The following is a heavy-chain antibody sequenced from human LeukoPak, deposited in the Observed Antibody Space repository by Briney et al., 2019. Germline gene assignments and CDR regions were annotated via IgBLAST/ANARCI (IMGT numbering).Heavy chain of an antibody. J-gene: IGHJ4*02. CDR2: IYYTGST. V-gene: IGHV4-59*11. CDR3: ARVAPGATMFLWDY. CDR1: GVSISSHY. Sequence: SETLSLTCTVSGVSISSHYWSWIRQPPGKGLEWFAYIYYTGSTNYNPSLKSRVTLSVDTSKNQFSLKLSSVTAADTAVYYCARVAPGATMFLWDYWGQGTLVTVSS. D-gene: IGHD3-10*02.